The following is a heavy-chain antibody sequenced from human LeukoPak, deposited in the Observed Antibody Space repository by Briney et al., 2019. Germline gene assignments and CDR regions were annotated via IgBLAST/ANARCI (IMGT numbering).Heavy chain of an antibody. CDR3: AKESSNWIPDAFDI. V-gene: IGHV3-30*18. Sequence: GGSLRLSCAASGFTFSRYGMHWVRQAPGKGLEWVAAISYDGTNKYYADSVKGRFTISRDNSKNTLSLQMNSLRAEDTAVYYCAKESSNWIPDAFDIWGQGTMVTVSS. CDR1: GFTFSRYG. J-gene: IGHJ3*02. CDR2: ISYDGTNK. D-gene: IGHD1-1*01.